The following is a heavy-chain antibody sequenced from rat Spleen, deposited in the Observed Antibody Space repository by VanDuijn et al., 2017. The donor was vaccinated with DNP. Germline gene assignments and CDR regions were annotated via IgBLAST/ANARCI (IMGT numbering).Heavy chain of an antibody. CDR2: IIYDGSGT. J-gene: IGHJ2*01. CDR3: ATEDYGYPFAY. D-gene: IGHD1-6*01. V-gene: IGHV5S10*01. Sequence: EVQLVESGGGVVQPGNSLKLSCAASGFTFSDSAMAWVRQSPKKGLEWVATIIYDGSGTYHRDSVKGRFTISRDNAKSTLYLQMDSLRSEDTATYYCATEDYGYPFAYWGQGVMVTVSS. CDR1: GFTFSDSA.